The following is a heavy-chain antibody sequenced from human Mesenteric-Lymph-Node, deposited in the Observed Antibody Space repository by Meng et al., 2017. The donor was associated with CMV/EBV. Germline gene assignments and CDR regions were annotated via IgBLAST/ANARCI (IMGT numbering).Heavy chain of an antibody. CDR2: IYTAGDT. CDR1: GFTVSNSY. CDR3: AKAFHPRDSNGWYSAFDI. V-gene: IGHV3-66*02. Sequence: GESLKISCEASGFTVSNSYVNWVRQAPGKGLEWVSVIYTAGDTFYAASVKGRFTISRDSSKNTLYLQMNSLRVDDTAMYYCAKAFHPRDSNGWYSAFDIWGQGTMVTFSS. J-gene: IGHJ3*02. D-gene: IGHD6-19*01.